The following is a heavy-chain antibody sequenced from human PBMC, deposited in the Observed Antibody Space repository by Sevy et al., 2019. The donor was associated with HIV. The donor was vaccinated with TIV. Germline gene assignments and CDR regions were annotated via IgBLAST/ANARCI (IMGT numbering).Heavy chain of an antibody. J-gene: IGHJ5*02. CDR3: ARADPIVVVPAAKGGWFDP. CDR1: GYSISSGYY. V-gene: IGHV4-38-2*01. Sequence: SETLSLTCAVSGYSISSGYYRGWIRQPPGKGLEWIGSIYHSGSTYYNPSLKSRVTISVDTSKNQFSLKLSSVTAADTAVYYCARADPIVVVPAAKGGWFDPWGQGTLVTVSS. CDR2: IYHSGST. D-gene: IGHD2-2*01.